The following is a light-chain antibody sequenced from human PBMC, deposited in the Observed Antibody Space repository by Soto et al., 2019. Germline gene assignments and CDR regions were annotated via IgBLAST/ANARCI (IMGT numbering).Light chain of an antibody. J-gene: IGLJ2*01. V-gene: IGLV2-14*01. CDR3: SSYTSSSTPHVV. CDR2: AVS. CDR1: SSDVGGYNY. Sequence: QSALTQPASVSGSAGQSITISCTGTSSDVGGYNYVSWYQQHPGKAPKLMIYAVSNRPSGVSNRFSGSKSGNTASLTISGLQAEDEADYYCSSYTSSSTPHVVFGGGTKLTVL.